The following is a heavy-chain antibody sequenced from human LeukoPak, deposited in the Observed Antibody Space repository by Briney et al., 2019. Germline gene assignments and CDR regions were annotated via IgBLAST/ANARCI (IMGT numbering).Heavy chain of an antibody. V-gene: IGHV3-53*01. CDR2: IYADGGT. Sequence: GGSLRLSCAASGFTVSSDYMTWVRQAPGKGLEWVSDIYADGGTHYADSVKGRFTISRDISKNTLYLQMNSLRAEDTAVYYCAKDRAGSHPYDTSDLTPSDHWGQGTLVTVSS. D-gene: IGHD3-22*01. J-gene: IGHJ5*02. CDR1: GFTVSSDY. CDR3: AKDRAGSHPYDTSDLTPSDH.